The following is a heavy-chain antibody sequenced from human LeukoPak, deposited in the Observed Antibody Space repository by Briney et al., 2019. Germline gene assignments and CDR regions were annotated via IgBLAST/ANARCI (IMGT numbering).Heavy chain of an antibody. J-gene: IGHJ4*02. CDR2: IRSDGSIT. Sequence: PGGFLRLSCAASGFTFSGYWMHWVRQAPGKGLAWVSVIRSDGSITTYADSVKGRFTISRDTAKNTLYLQMNSLRAEDTAVYYCARDGRSGNFDKWGQGTLVSVSS. CDR1: GFTFSGYW. CDR3: ARDGRSGNFDK. D-gene: IGHD1-26*01. V-gene: IGHV3-74*01.